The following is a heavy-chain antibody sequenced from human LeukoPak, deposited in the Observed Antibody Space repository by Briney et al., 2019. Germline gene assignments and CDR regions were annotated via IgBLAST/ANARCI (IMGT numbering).Heavy chain of an antibody. V-gene: IGHV4-39*07. CDR3: ARGVEYSSSWYEGYYYYYYMDV. Sequence: TSETLSLTCTVSGGSISSSSYYWSWIRQPPGKGLEWIGEINHSGSTNYNPSLKSRVTISVDTSKNQFSLKLSSVTAADTAVYYCARGVEYSSSWYEGYYYYYYMDVWGKGTTVTVSS. CDR1: GGSISSSSYY. CDR2: INHSGST. J-gene: IGHJ6*03. D-gene: IGHD6-13*01.